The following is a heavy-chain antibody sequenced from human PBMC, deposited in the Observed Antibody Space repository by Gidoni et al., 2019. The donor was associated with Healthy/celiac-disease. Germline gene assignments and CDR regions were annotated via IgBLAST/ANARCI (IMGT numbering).Heavy chain of an antibody. Sequence: QVQLQQWGAGLLKPSETLSLTCAVYGGSFSGYYWSWIRQPPGKGLEWIGEINHSGSTNYNPSLKSRVTISVDTSKNQFSLKLSSVTAADTAVYYCARALIQNRWYRSGYFDYWGQGTLVTVSS. J-gene: IGHJ4*02. CDR2: INHSGST. CDR3: ARALIQNRWYRSGYFDY. V-gene: IGHV4-34*01. CDR1: GGSFSGYY. D-gene: IGHD2-15*01.